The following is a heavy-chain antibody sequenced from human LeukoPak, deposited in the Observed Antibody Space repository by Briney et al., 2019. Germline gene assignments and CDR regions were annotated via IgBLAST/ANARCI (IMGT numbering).Heavy chain of an antibody. CDR2: IYYTGST. V-gene: IGHV4-59*01. CDR1: GGSISNYY. J-gene: IGHJ5*02. D-gene: IGHD3-10*01. Sequence: SETLSLTCTVSGGSISNYYWNWIRQPPGKGLEWIGYIYYTGSTNYNPSLKSRVTISVDTSKNQFSLKLSSVTAADTAVYYCARGGGTMIRGVSGNWFDPWGQGTLVTVSS. CDR3: ARGGGTMIRGVSGNWFDP.